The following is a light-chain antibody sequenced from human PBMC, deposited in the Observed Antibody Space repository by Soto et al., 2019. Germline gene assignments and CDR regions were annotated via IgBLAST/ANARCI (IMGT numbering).Light chain of an antibody. CDR3: QQYNSYSRT. CDR1: QSISTW. V-gene: IGKV1-5*03. J-gene: IGKJ1*01. CDR2: KAS. Sequence: DIQMTQSPSTLSAFVGDRVTITCRANQSISTWLAWYQQEPGKAPKLLIYKASHLDSGVPSRSSGSGSGTEFTLTISSLQPDDFATYYCQQYNSYSRTFGQGTKVEIK.